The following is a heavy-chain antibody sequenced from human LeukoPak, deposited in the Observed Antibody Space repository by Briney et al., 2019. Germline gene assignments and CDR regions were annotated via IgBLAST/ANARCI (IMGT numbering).Heavy chain of an antibody. J-gene: IGHJ4*02. CDR3: ARVARAAAGP. CDR1: GANVSSNSAA. V-gene: IGHV6-1*01. Sequence: SQTLSLTCAVSGANVSSNSAAWNWIRLTPSRGLEWLGRTFYRSKWYNDYAVSVKSRITINPDTSKNQFSLQLNSVTPEDTAVYYCARVARAAAGPWGQGTLVTVSS. D-gene: IGHD6-13*01. CDR2: TFYRSKWYN.